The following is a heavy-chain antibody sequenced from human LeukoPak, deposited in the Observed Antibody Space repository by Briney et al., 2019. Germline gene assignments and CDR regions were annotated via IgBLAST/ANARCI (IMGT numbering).Heavy chain of an antibody. CDR1: GFTFSSNY. Sequence: GGSLRLSCAASGFTFSSNYMSWVRQAPGKGLEWVSVIYSGGSTYYADSVKGRFTISRDNSKNTLYLQMNSLRAEDTAVYYCASSPGAEGAFDYWGQGTLVTVSS. CDR2: IYSGGST. D-gene: IGHD1-26*01. J-gene: IGHJ4*02. V-gene: IGHV3-53*01. CDR3: ASSPGAEGAFDY.